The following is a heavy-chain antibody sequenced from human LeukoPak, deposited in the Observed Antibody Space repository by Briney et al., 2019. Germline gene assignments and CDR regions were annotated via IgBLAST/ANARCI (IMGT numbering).Heavy chain of an antibody. CDR2: ISPKNGNT. J-gene: IGHJ3*01. CDR1: GYTFTSFI. D-gene: IGHD3-9*01. Sequence: ASVKVSCKASGYTFTSFIVGWVRQAPGQGLEWMGRISPKNGNTNYAQRLQGRVTMTTDTSTNTAYMELTSLRSDDTAVYYCARYSDDVLTGNYAFDVWGQGTKVTVSS. CDR3: ARYSDDVLTGNYAFDV. V-gene: IGHV1-18*01.